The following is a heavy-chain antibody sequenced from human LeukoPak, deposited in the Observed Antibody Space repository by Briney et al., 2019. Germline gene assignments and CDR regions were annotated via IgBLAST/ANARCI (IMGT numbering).Heavy chain of an antibody. CDR3: ASIDGYNYEPD. V-gene: IGHV3-30-3*01. CDR1: GFTFSSYA. CDR2: ISYDGSNK. J-gene: IGHJ4*02. D-gene: IGHD5-24*01. Sequence: PGGSLRLSCVASGFTFSSYAMHWVRQAPGKGLEWVAVISYDGSNKYYADSVKGRFTISRDNSKNTLYLQMNSLRAEDTAVYYCASIDGYNYEPDWGQGTLVTVSS.